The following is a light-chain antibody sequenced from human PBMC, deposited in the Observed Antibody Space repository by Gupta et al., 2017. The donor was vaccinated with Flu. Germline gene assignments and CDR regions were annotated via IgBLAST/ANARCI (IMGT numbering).Light chain of an antibody. Sequence: DIQMTQSPSSLSASVGDRVTITCRASQGINYYLAWFQQQPGKAPKSLIYAASRLQSGVPSKFSGGGSGTDFTLTISRLEPEDFATYYCQQYDSYPRTFGQGTKVEV. CDR3: QQYDSYPRT. V-gene: IGKV1-16*02. CDR2: AAS. CDR1: QGINYY. J-gene: IGKJ1*01.